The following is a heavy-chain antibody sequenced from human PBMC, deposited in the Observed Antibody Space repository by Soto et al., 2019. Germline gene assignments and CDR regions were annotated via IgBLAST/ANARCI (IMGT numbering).Heavy chain of an antibody. J-gene: IGHJ6*03. CDR2: IYYSGST. V-gene: IGHV4-39*01. D-gene: IGHD3-10*01. CDR3: ARPPPGGYGSGSYDHYYYYMDV. Sequence: SETLSLTCTFSGGSISSSSYYWGWIRQPPGKGLEWIGSIYYSGSTYYNPSLKSRVTISVDTSKNQFSLKLSSVTAADTAVYYWARPPPGGYGSGSYDHYYYYMDVWGKGTTVTVSS. CDR1: GGSISSSSYY.